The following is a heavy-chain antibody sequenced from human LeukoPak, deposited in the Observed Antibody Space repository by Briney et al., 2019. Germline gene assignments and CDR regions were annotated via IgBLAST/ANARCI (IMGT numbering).Heavy chain of an antibody. CDR1: GGSISSSSYY. CDR2: IYYSGST. V-gene: IGHV4-39*01. D-gene: IGHD6-13*01. CDR3: ARRFPGSWHSITETLLFDP. J-gene: IGHJ5*02. Sequence: SETLSLTCTVSGGSISSSSYYWGWIRQPPGKGLEWIGRIYYSGSTYYNPSLKSRVTISVDTSKNQFSLKLSSVTAADTAVYYCARRFPGSWHSITETLLFDPWGQGTLVTVSS.